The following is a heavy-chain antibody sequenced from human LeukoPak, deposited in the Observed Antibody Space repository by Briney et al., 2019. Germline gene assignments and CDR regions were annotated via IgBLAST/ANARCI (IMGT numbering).Heavy chain of an antibody. CDR3: ATSPKGYSYGLYYYYYMDV. J-gene: IGHJ6*03. CDR2: IYYSGST. D-gene: IGHD5-18*01. V-gene: IGHV4-31*03. Sequence: PSQTLSLTCTVSGGSISSGGYYWSWIRQHPGKGLEWIGYIYYSGSTYYNPSLKSRVTISVDTSMNQFSLKLSPVTAADTAVYYCATSPKGYSYGLYYYYYMDVWGKGTTVTVSS. CDR1: GGSISSGGYY.